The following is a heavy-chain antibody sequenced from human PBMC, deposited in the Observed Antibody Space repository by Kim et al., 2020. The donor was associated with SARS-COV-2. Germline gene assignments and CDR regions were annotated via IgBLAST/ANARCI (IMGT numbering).Heavy chain of an antibody. CDR3: ARGQQWLVDWFDP. D-gene: IGHD6-19*01. J-gene: IGHJ5*02. Sequence: SETLSLTCAVYGGSFSGYYWSWIRQPPGKGLEWIGEINHSGSTNYNPSLKSRVTISVDTSKNQFSLKLSSVTAADTAVYYCARGQQWLVDWFDPWGQGTL. V-gene: IGHV4-34*01. CDR2: INHSGST. CDR1: GGSFSGYY.